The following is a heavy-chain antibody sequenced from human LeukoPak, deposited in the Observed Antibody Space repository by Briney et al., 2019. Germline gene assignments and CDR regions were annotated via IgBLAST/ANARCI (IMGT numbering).Heavy chain of an antibody. CDR3: ARGYYGSGSYRWFDP. J-gene: IGHJ5*02. V-gene: IGHV4-59*08. CDR1: GGSISSYY. CDR2: IYYSGST. D-gene: IGHD3-10*01. Sequence: PSETLSLTCTVSGGSISSYYWSWIRQPPGKGLEYIGYIYYSGSTDYNPSLKSRVTISVDTSKNLSFLKLSSVTAADTAVYYCARGYYGSGSYRWFDPWGQGTLVTVSS.